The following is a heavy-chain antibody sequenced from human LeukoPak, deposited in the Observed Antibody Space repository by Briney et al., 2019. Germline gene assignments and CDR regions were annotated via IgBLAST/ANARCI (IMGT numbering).Heavy chain of an antibody. CDR2: IYYSGST. Sequence: SSETLSLTCTVSGGSISSYYWSWIRQPPGKGLEWIGYIYYSGSTNYSPSLKSRVTISVDTSKNQFSLKLSSVTAADTAVYYCARDSTGDDAFDIWGQGTMVTVSS. V-gene: IGHV4-59*01. CDR3: ARDSTGDDAFDI. CDR1: GGSISSYY. J-gene: IGHJ3*02. D-gene: IGHD7-27*01.